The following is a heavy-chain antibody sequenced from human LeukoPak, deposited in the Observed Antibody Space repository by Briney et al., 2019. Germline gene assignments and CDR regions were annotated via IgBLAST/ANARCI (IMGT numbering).Heavy chain of an antibody. V-gene: IGHV3-73*01. CDR2: IRSKANSYAT. CDR3: TGRGIVATHTDY. J-gene: IGHJ4*02. Sequence: PGGSPRLSCAASGFPFSGSAMHWVRQASGKGLEWVGRIRSKANSYATAYAASVKGRSTNSRDDSKNTAYLQMNSLKTEDTAVYYCTGRGIVATHTDYWGQGTLVTVSS. D-gene: IGHD1-26*01. CDR1: GFPFSGSA.